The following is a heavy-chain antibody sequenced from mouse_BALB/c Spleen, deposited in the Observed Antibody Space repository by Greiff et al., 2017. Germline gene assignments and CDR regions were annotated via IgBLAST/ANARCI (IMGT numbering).Heavy chain of an antibody. CDR3: AKDGTPSYAMDY. D-gene: IGHD1-1*01. J-gene: IGHJ4*01. CDR2: ISSGGST. CDR1: GFTFSSYA. Sequence: EVKLMESGGGLVKPGGSLKLSCAASGFTFSSYAMSWVRQTPEKRLEWVASISSGGSTYYPDSVKGRFTISRDNARNILYLQMSSLRSEDTAMYYCAKDGTPSYAMDYWGQGTSVTVSS. V-gene: IGHV5-6-5*01.